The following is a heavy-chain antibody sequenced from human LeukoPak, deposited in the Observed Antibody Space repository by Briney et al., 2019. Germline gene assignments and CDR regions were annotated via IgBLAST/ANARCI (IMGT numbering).Heavy chain of an antibody. Sequence: GGSLRLSCAASGFTFTTYWMSWVRQAPGEGLEWVANIKQEGSEKYYVDSVAGRFTISRDNAKNSLFLQMNSLRVEDTAVFYCARVAGGIPDYWGQGTLVTVSS. D-gene: IGHD6-19*01. J-gene: IGHJ4*02. V-gene: IGHV3-7*01. CDR3: ARVAGGIPDY. CDR1: GFTFTTYW. CDR2: IKQEGSEK.